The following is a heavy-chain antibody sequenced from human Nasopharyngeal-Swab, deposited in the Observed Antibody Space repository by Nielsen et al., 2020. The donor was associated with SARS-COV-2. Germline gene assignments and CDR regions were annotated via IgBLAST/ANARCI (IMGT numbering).Heavy chain of an antibody. CDR2: IQQDGDIT. Sequence: GGSLRLSCVTSGFTFGRYWMTWVRQAPGKGLAWVANIQQDGDITYYLESVQGRFTISRDNTKNSLYLQMNTLRVADTAVYYCARGFRRGSYYDNIGADSWGQGTLVTVSS. CDR3: ARGFRRGSYYDNIGADS. D-gene: IGHD3-22*01. V-gene: IGHV3-7*01. CDR1: GFTFGRYW. J-gene: IGHJ4*02.